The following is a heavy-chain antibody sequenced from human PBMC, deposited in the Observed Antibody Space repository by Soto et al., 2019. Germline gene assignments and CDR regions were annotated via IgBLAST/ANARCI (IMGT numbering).Heavy chain of an antibody. Sequence: SVKVSCKASGGTFSSYAISWVRQAPGQGLEWMGGIIPIFGTANYAQKFQGRVTITADESTSTAYMELSSLRSEDTAVYYCARVGSVAGTVPFDYWGQGTLVTVSS. J-gene: IGHJ4*02. CDR2: IIPIFGTA. CDR1: GGTFSSYA. D-gene: IGHD6-19*01. CDR3: ARVGSVAGTVPFDY. V-gene: IGHV1-69*13.